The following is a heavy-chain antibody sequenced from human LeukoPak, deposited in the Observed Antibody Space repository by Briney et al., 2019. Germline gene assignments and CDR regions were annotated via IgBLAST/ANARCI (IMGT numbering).Heavy chain of an antibody. V-gene: IGHV1-69*13. CDR3: ASDHYYEGRWAFDI. Sequence: SVKVSCTASGGTFSSYAISWVRQAPGQGLEWMGGIIPIFGTANYAQKFQGRVTITADESTSTAYMELSSLRSEDTAVYYCASDHYYEGRWAFDIWGQGTMVTVSS. CDR2: IIPIFGTA. CDR1: GGTFSSYA. D-gene: IGHD3-22*01. J-gene: IGHJ3*02.